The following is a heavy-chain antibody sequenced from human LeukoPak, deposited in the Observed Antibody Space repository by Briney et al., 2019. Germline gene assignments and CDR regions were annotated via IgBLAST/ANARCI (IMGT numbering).Heavy chain of an antibody. CDR2: ISSNGGST. D-gene: IGHD3-10*01. CDR3: ARVRRGYNWFDP. J-gene: IGHJ5*02. CDR1: GFTFSSYA. Sequence: PGGSLRLSCAASGFTFSSYAMHWVRQAPGKGLEYVSAISSNGGSTYYANSVKGRFTISRDNSKNTLYLQMGSLRAEDMAVYYCARVRRGYNWFDPWGQGTLVTVSS. V-gene: IGHV3-64*01.